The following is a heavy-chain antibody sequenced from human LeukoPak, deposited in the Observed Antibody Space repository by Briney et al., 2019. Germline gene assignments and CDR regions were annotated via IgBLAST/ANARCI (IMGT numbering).Heavy chain of an antibody. V-gene: IGHV5-51*01. CDR3: ARREGSSWYRY. Sequence: GESLKISCKGSGYSFTSYWIGWVRQMPGKGLEWMGIIYPGESDTRCSPSFQGQVPISADKSISTAYLQWSSLKASDTAMYYCARREGSSWYRYWGQGTLVTVSS. CDR1: GYSFTSYW. D-gene: IGHD6-13*01. J-gene: IGHJ4*02. CDR2: IYPGESDT.